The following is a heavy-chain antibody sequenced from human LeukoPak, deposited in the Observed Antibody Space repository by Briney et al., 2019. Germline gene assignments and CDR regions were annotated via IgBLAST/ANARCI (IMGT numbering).Heavy chain of an antibody. V-gene: IGHV4-39*01. J-gene: IGHJ4*02. D-gene: IGHD6-19*01. CDR1: GGSISSSSYY. CDR3: ARGAVAGYFDY. CDR2: IYYSGST. Sequence: PSETLSLTCTVSGGSISSSSYYWGWNRQPPGKGLEWIGSIYYSGSTYYNPSLKSRVTISVDTSKNQFSLKLSSVTAADTAVYYCARGAVAGYFDYWGQGTLVNVSS.